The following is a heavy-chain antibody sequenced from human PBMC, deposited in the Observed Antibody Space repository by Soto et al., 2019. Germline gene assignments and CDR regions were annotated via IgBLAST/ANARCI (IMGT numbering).Heavy chain of an antibody. V-gene: IGHV3-72*01. CDR1: VFTFIDRY. CDR2: TKNKANSYTT. J-gene: IGHJ4*02. Sequence: CGSRPPSSAPSVFTFIDRYMDWVRQAPGKGLGWVGRTKNKANSYTTEYAASVKGRFTISRDDSRNSVYLQTNSLKHDETAVYSCTLEGAYPGRDFDYWGQGTRVSVSS. CDR3: TLEGAYPGRDFDY.